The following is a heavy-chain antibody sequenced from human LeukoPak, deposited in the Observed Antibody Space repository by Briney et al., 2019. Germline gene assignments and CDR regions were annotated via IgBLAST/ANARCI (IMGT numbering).Heavy chain of an antibody. Sequence: GGSLRLSCAASGFTFSSFAMSWVRQAPGKGLEWVSDISKSGSTYYADSVKGRFTISRDNSKNTLYLQMNSLRAEDTAVYYCAKKDSSSWYYIGHFQHWGQGTTITVSS. J-gene: IGHJ1*01. V-gene: IGHV3-23*01. CDR3: AKKDSSSWYYIGHFQH. D-gene: IGHD6-13*01. CDR1: GFTFSSFA. CDR2: ISKSGST.